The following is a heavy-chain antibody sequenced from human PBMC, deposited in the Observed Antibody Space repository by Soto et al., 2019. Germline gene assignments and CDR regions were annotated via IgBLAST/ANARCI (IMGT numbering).Heavy chain of an antibody. V-gene: IGHV3-48*01. CDR3: GGGATGWDFDY. CDR1: GFTFSTYS. CDR2: ISSGSKSI. J-gene: IGHJ4*02. D-gene: IGHD6-19*01. Sequence: EVRLVESGGGLVQPGGSLRLSCTASGFTFSTYSMNWVRQAPGKGLEWVSYISSGSKSIYYADSVKGRFTISRDDAKNSMYLQMYSLGAEDTALYYCGGGATGWDFDYWGPGTLVSVSS.